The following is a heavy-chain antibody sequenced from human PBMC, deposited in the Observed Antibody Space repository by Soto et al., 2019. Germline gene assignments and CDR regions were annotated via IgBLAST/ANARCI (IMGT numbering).Heavy chain of an antibody. CDR2: IYPGDSDT. Sequence: GESLKISCNGSGYTFSTYWIAWVRQMPGKGLEWMGIIYPGDSDTRYSPAFQGQVTISADKSINTAYLQWTSLEASDTAMYYCARKFAPEFFDSWGQGTLVTVSS. D-gene: IGHD3-10*01. CDR1: GYTFSTYW. J-gene: IGHJ4*02. V-gene: IGHV5-51*01. CDR3: ARKFAPEFFDS.